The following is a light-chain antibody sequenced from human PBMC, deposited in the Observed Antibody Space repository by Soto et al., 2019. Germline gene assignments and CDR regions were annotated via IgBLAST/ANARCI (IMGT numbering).Light chain of an antibody. Sequence: SYELTHSLSVSVALGQTARITCGGNNIGSKNVHWYQQKPGQAPVLVIYRDKNRPSGIPERFSGSNSGNTATLTISRAQAGDEADYYCQVWDSNTVVFGGGTKVTVL. J-gene: IGLJ2*01. V-gene: IGLV3-9*01. CDR2: RDK. CDR1: NIGSKN. CDR3: QVWDSNTVV.